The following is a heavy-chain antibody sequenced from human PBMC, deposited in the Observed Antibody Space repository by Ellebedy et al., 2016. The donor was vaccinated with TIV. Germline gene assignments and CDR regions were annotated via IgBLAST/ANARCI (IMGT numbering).Heavy chain of an antibody. V-gene: IGHV3-74*01. CDR3: ATALRGQQLIPEYFQH. CDR1: GFTFSSYW. CDR2: INSDGSIT. Sequence: GGSLRLSXAASGFTFSSYWMHWVRQAPGKGLVWVSRINSDGSITNYADSVKGRFTISRDNSKNIVHLQMNSLRAEDTALYYCATALRGQQLIPEYFQHWGQGTLVTVSS. D-gene: IGHD3-3*01. J-gene: IGHJ1*01.